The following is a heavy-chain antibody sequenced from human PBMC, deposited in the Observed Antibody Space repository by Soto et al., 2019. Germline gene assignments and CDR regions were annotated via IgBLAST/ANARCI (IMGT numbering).Heavy chain of an antibody. J-gene: IGHJ6*02. CDR2: IVVGSGNT. V-gene: IGHV1-58*01. CDR1: GFTFTSSA. CDR3: AASSYDFWSGYYWPPPHGMDV. Sequence: SVKVSCKASGFTFTSSAVQWVRQARGQRLEWIGWIVVGSGNTNYAQKFQERVTITRDMSTSTAYMELSSLRSEDTAVYYCAASSYDFWSGYYWPPPHGMDVWGQGTTVTVSS. D-gene: IGHD3-3*01.